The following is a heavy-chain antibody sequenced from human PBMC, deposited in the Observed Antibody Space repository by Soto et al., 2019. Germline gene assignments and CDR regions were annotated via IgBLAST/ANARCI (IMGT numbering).Heavy chain of an antibody. CDR2: INHSGST. D-gene: IGHD6-6*01. J-gene: IGHJ6*03. Sequence: SETLSLTCAVYGGSFSGYYWSWIRQPPGKGLEWIGEINHSGSTNYNPSLKSRVTISVDTSKNQFSLKLSSVTAADTAVYYCARAHRGYSSSSVVGILYMDVWGKGTTVTVSS. CDR3: ARAHRGYSSSSVVGILYMDV. V-gene: IGHV4-34*01. CDR1: GGSFSGYY.